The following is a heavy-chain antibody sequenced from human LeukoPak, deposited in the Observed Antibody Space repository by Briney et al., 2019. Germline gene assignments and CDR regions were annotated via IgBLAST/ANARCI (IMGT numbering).Heavy chain of an antibody. CDR1: DGSISSYY. CDR3: VRDSSTSSWPSFDF. Sequence: SETLSLTCTVSDGSISSYYWSWIRQPPGRGLEWIGYIYYTGSTNYNPSLKSRVTISVDTPKNQLSLRLTSVTAADTAVYYCVRDSSTSSWPSFDFWGQGTLVTVSS. V-gene: IGHV4-59*01. CDR2: IYYTGST. D-gene: IGHD6-13*01. J-gene: IGHJ4*02.